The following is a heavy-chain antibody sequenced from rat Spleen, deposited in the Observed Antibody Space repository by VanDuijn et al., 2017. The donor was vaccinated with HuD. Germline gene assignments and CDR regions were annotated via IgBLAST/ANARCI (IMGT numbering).Heavy chain of an antibody. D-gene: IGHD1-2*01. CDR1: GFSLTSYH. CDR3: ARADISAIYTDGI. Sequence: QVQLKESGPGLVQPSQTLSLACTVSGFSLTSYHVHWVRQPSGKGLEWMGVIWTGGSTEYNSALKSRLSISRDTSKSQVYLEMTSLQTEDTATYYCARADISAIYTDGIWGPGTMVTVSS. J-gene: IGHJ1*01. V-gene: IGHV2-43*01. CDR2: IWTGGST.